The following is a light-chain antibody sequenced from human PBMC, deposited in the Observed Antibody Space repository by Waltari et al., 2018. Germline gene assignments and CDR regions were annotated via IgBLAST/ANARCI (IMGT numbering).Light chain of an antibody. J-gene: IGLJ3*02. CDR1: SGPRATTSY. CDR3: ALYMGSGIWV. V-gene: IGLV8-61*01. CDR2: KGN. Sequence: QTVVTQEPSLSVSPGGTVTLTRALSSGPRATTSYATWYQQTPGQAPPTPVYKGNARSSGVPDRFSGSILGNTAALTITGAQADDESDYYCALYMGSGIWVFGGGTRLTVL.